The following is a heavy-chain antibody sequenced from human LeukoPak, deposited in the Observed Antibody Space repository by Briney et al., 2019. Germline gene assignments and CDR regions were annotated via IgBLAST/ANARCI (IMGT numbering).Heavy chain of an antibody. V-gene: IGHV3-7*03. J-gene: IGHJ1*01. Sequence: GSLRLSCAASGFTFSSFWMSWVRQAPGKGLEWVANIKQDGSDKYYVDSVRGRFTISRDNAKNSLYLQMNSLRPEDTAVYYCAKGGYCSGGSCYSNRFQYFQHWGQGTLVTVSS. D-gene: IGHD2-15*01. CDR2: IKQDGSDK. CDR3: AKGGYCSGGSCYSNRFQYFQH. CDR1: GFTFSSFW.